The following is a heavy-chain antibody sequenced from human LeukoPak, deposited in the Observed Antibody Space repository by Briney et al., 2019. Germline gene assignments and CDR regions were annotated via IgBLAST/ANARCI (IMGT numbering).Heavy chain of an antibody. CDR3: ARCASGGSCYYYFDY. Sequence: GGSLRLSCAASGFTFSSYGMHWARQAPGKGLEWVAVIWYDGSNKYYADSVKGRFTISRDNSKNTLYLQMNSLRAEDTAVYYCARCASGGSCYYYFDYWGRGTLVTVSS. CDR1: GFTFSSYG. J-gene: IGHJ4*02. CDR2: IWYDGSNK. D-gene: IGHD2-15*01. V-gene: IGHV3-33*01.